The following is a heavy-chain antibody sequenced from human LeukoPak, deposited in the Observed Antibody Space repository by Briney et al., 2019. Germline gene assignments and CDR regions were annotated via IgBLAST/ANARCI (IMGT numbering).Heavy chain of an antibody. CDR1: GFTFSDYE. CDR2: ISTSVTK. V-gene: IGHV3-48*03. D-gene: IGHD1-7*01. J-gene: IGHJ4*02. Sequence: QPGGSLRLSCAASGFTFSDYEMNWVRQAPGKGLEWVSYISTSVTKYYADSVKGRFTISRDNAKNSLYLQMNTLRAEDTAVYYCARDANYYFDYWGQGTLVTVSS. CDR3: ARDANYYFDY.